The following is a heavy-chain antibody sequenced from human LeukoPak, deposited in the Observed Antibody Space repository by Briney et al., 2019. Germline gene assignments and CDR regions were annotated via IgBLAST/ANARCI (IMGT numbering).Heavy chain of an antibody. V-gene: IGHV4-34*01. CDR1: GGSFSGYY. Sequence: PSETLSLTCAAYGGSFSGYYWSWIRQPPGKGLEWIGEINHSGSTNYNPSLKSRVTISVDTSKNQFSLKLSSVTAADTAVYYCARTLSGYYFDYWGQGTLVTVSS. CDR3: ARTLSGYYFDY. D-gene: IGHD2-2*01. CDR2: INHSGST. J-gene: IGHJ4*02.